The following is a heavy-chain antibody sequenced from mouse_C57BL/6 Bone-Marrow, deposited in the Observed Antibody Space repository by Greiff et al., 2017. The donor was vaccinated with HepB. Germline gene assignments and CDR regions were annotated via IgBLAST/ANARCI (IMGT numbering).Heavy chain of an antibody. J-gene: IGHJ4*01. D-gene: IGHD1-1*01. CDR1: GFSLTSYA. CDR3: ARRIPAITAVDYYAMDY. CDR2: IWTAGGT. V-gene: IGHV2-9-1*01. Sequence: QVQLKESGPGLVAPSQCLSITCTVSGFSLTSYAISWVRQPPGKGLEWLGVIWTAGGTNNNSALKSSRSISKDNDKSQVFLKMNSLQTDDTARYYCARRIPAITAVDYYAMDYWGQGTSVTVSS.